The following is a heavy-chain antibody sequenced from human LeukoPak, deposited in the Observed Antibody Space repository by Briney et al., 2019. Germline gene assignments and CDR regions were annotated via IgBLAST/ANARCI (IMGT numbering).Heavy chain of an antibody. V-gene: IGHV1-24*01. D-gene: IGHD3-10*01. CDR2: FDPEDGET. J-gene: IGHJ5*02. CDR3: ATSVRLLLWFGESPGRGFDP. Sequence: ASVKVSRKVSGYTLTELSMHWVRQAPGKGLEWMGGFDPEDGETIYAQKFQGRVTMTEDTSTDTAYMELSSLRSEDTAVYYCATSVRLLLWFGESPGRGFDPWGQGTLVTVSS. CDR1: GYTLTELS.